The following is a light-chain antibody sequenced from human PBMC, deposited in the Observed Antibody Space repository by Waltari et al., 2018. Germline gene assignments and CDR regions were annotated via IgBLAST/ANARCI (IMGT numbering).Light chain of an antibody. J-gene: IGKJ3*01. CDR3: HQYGVTPLFT. CDR2: KTS. Sequence: EFVLTQSPGTLSLSPGETATLSCRASQTATANYLSWYQQKPGQAPRLLIYKTSNRATGIPDRFIGSGSGTEFTLTISRLEPEDSAVYYCHQYGVTPLFTFGPGTKVDIK. CDR1: QTATANY. V-gene: IGKV3-20*01.